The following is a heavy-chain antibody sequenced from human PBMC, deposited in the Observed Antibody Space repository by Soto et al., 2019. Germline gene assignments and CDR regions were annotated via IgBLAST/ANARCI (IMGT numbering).Heavy chain of an antibody. Sequence: QVQLVQSGAEVKKPGASVKVSCKASGYTFTSYAMHLVRQAPGQRLEWMGWINAGNGNTKYSQKFQGRVTITRDTSASTAYMELSSLRSEDTAVYYCARGIAVAGRADYWGQGTLVTVSS. CDR1: GYTFTSYA. J-gene: IGHJ4*02. CDR2: INAGNGNT. CDR3: ARGIAVAGRADY. V-gene: IGHV1-3*01. D-gene: IGHD6-19*01.